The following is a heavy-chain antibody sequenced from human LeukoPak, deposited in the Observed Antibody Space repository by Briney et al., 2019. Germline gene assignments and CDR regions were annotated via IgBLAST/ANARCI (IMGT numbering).Heavy chain of an antibody. D-gene: IGHD1-26*01. CDR1: GGTFSSYA. CDR2: IIPIFGTA. CDR3: ARDYSGSYYRGGDAFDI. Sequence: SVKVSCKASGGTFSSYAISWVRQAPGQGPEWMGGIIPIFGTANYAQKFQGRVTITADESTSTAYMELSSLRSEDTAVYYCARDYSGSYYRGGDAFDIWGQGTMVTVSS. V-gene: IGHV1-69*13. J-gene: IGHJ3*02.